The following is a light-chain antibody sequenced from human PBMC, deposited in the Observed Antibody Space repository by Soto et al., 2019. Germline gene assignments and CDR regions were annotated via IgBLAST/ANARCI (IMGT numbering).Light chain of an antibody. Sequence: EIVMTQSPATLSVSPGERATLSCRASQSVISNLAWYQQKAGQAPRLLINGASTRATGVPARFSGSGSGTAFTLTISSLQSEDSATYYCQQSYSIPRTFGQGTKLQIK. CDR2: GAS. J-gene: IGKJ2*01. V-gene: IGKV3-15*01. CDR1: QSVISN. CDR3: QQSYSIPRT.